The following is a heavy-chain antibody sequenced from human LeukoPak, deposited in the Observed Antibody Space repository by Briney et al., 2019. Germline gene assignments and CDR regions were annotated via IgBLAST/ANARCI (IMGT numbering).Heavy chain of an antibody. Sequence: GESLRLSCATSGFTFNSYAMSWVRQAPGKGLEWVSGLSGSGGDTDYADSVKGRFTISRDNSRNTLYLQMNSLRSEDTAVYYCAKDAMATVTYFDYWGQGSLVTVSS. CDR1: GFTFNSYA. CDR2: LSGSGGDT. V-gene: IGHV3-23*01. J-gene: IGHJ4*02. CDR3: AKDAMATVTYFDY. D-gene: IGHD4-17*01.